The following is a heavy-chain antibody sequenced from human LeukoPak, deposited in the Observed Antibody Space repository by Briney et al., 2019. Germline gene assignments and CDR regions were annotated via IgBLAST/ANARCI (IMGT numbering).Heavy chain of an antibody. J-gene: IGHJ4*02. CDR2: ITPSGGDT. CDR1: GFTFSSYA. V-gene: IGHV3-23*01. Sequence: GGSLRLSCAASGFTFSSYAMSWVRQAPGKGLEWVSSITPSGGDTFYTDSVKGRFTISRDNSRNTLYLQMNTLRAEDTAVYYCAKRLTAAAATYYFDSWGQGTPVTVSS. D-gene: IGHD2-2*01. CDR3: AKRLTAAAATYYFDS.